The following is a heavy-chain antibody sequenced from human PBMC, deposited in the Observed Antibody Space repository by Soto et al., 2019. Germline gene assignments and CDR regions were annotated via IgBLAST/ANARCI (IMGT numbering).Heavy chain of an antibody. Sequence: GASVKVSCKASGYTFTSYGISWVRQAPGQGLEWMGWISAYNGNTNYAQKLQGRVTMTTDTSTSTAYMELRSLRSDDTAVYYCARHYFAYNYYDMDVWGQGTTVTVSS. V-gene: IGHV1-18*01. CDR1: GYTFTSYG. CDR3: ARHYFAYNYYDMDV. CDR2: ISAYNGNT. J-gene: IGHJ6*02. D-gene: IGHD3-10*01.